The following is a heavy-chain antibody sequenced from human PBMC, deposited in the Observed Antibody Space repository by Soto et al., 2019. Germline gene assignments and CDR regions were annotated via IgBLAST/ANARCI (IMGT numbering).Heavy chain of an antibody. CDR1: GFSLSTSGVG. J-gene: IGHJ4*02. CDR3: ARAHYYDSSGSYDY. D-gene: IGHD3-22*01. Sequence: QITLKESGPTLVKPTQTLTLTCTFSGFSLSTSGVGVGWIRQPPGKALEWLALIYWDDDKRYSPSLKSRLTITKDTSKNQVVLTVTNMDPVDAATYYCARAHYYDSSGSYDYWGQGTLVTVSS. CDR2: IYWDDDK. V-gene: IGHV2-5*02.